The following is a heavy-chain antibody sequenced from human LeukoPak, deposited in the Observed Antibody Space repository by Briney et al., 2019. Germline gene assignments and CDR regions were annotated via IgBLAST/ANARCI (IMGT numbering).Heavy chain of an antibody. Sequence: ASVKVSCKAPGGSFVRYGVSWVRQAPGQGLEWMGGIVPILGTANYAQKFQGRVTITADDSTGTAYMELTSLRSADTAVYYCARSQGYSYGSSYWGQGTLVTVSS. CDR3: ARSQGYSYGSSY. CDR2: IVPILGTA. V-gene: IGHV1-69*13. J-gene: IGHJ4*02. CDR1: GGSFVRYG. D-gene: IGHD5-18*01.